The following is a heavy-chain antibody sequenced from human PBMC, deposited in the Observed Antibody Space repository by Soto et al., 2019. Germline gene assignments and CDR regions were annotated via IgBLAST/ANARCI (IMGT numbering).Heavy chain of an antibody. V-gene: IGHV3-23*01. J-gene: IGHJ4*02. D-gene: IGHD6-6*01. CDR2: ISGSVGST. CDR1: GFTFSSYA. Sequence: EVQLLESGGGLVQPGGSLRLSCAASGFTFSSYAMSWVRQAPGKGLEWVSGISGSVGSTYYADSVKGRFTIHRDNSKITLYLQMNSLRAEDTAVYYCAKDSTAYSSSYDFDYWGQGTLVTVSS. CDR3: AKDSTAYSSSYDFDY.